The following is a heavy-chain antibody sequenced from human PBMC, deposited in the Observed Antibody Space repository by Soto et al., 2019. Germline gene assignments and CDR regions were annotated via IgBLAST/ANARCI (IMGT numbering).Heavy chain of an antibody. V-gene: IGHV5-51*01. J-gene: IGHJ4*02. D-gene: IGHD2-15*01. CDR1: GYFFTTYW. CDR2: IHPGDSDI. Sequence: PGESLKISCKVSGYFFTTYWIGWVRQVPGKGLEWMGIIHPGDSDIRYSPSFQGQVTIVADRSISTAYLQWSSLKASDTAMYYCTRPYCSGGRCYPNYFDYWGQGTLVTVSS. CDR3: TRPYCSGGRCYPNYFDY.